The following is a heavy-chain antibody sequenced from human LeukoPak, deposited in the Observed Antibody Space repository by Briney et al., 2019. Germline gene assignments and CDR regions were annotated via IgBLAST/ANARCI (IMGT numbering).Heavy chain of an antibody. CDR1: GGSFSGYY. D-gene: IGHD6-19*01. CDR2: IYYSGST. CDR3: ARGLAVAGDDY. J-gene: IGHJ4*02. Sequence: PSETLSLTCAVYGGSFSGYYWSWIRQPPGKGLEWIGYIYYSGSTNYNPSLKSRVTISVDTSKNQFSLKLSSVTAADTAVYYCARGLAVAGDDYWGQGTLVTVSS. V-gene: IGHV4-59*01.